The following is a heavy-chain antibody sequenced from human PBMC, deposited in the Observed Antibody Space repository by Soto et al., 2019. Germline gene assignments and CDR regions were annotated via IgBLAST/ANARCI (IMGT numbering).Heavy chain of an antibody. J-gene: IGHJ4*02. CDR1: GFTFSSYA. D-gene: IGHD3-9*01. V-gene: IGHV3-23*01. CDR2: ISGSGGST. Sequence: GGSLRLSCAASGFTFSSYAMSWVRQAPGKGLEWVSAISGSGGSTYYADSVKGRFTISRDNSKNTLYLQMNSLRAEDTAVYYCAKDSRFGRYFDWLPLAPEAVPWGQGTLVTVSS. CDR3: AKDSRFGRYFDWLPLAPEAVP.